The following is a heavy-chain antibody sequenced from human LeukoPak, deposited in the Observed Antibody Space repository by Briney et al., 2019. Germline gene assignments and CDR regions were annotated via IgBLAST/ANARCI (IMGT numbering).Heavy chain of an antibody. CDR1: GFTFSSYS. V-gene: IGHV3-21*01. D-gene: IGHD3-10*01. J-gene: IGHJ4*02. Sequence: GGSLRLSCAVSGFTFSSYSMNWVRQAPGKGLEWVSSISSSSSYIYYADSVKGRFTISRDNAKNSLYLQMNSLRAEDTAVYYCARGGRYYYGSGRLDYWGQGTLVTVSS. CDR3: ARGGRYYYGSGRLDY. CDR2: ISSSSSYI.